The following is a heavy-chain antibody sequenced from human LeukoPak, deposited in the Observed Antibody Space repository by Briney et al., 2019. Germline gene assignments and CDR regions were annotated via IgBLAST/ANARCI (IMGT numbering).Heavy chain of an antibody. CDR2: IYHSGST. V-gene: IGHV4-4*02. Sequence: SETLSLTCAVSGGSISSSNWWSWVRQPPGRGLEWIGEIYHSGSTNYNPSLKSRVTISVDTSKNQFSLRLSSVTAADTAVYYCARDPAYLLPAASHWGQGILVIVSS. J-gene: IGHJ4*02. CDR1: GGSISSSNW. D-gene: IGHD2-2*01. CDR3: ARDPAYLLPAASH.